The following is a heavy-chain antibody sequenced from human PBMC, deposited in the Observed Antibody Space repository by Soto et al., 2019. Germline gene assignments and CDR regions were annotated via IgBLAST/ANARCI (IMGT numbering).Heavy chain of an antibody. Sequence: SETLSLTCAVSGGSISSGGYSWSWIRQPPGKGLEWIGYIYHSGSTYYNPYLKSRVTISVDRSKNQFSLKLSSVTAADTAVYYCARGYYDSSGYYFDYWGQGTLVTVSS. J-gene: IGHJ4*02. CDR1: GGSISSGGYS. D-gene: IGHD3-22*01. V-gene: IGHV4-30-2*01. CDR3: ARGYYDSSGYYFDY. CDR2: IYHSGST.